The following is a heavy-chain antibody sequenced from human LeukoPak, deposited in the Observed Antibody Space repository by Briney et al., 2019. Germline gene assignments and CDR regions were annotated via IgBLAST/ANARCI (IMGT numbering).Heavy chain of an antibody. CDR1: GFKFGDYG. V-gene: IGHV3-20*04. CDR3: ARESRNCYETTPYAPFVFDM. Sequence: GGSLRLSCAASGFKFGDYGMSWVRQTPGKGLEWVSAIKWNGGSTGYADSVKGRFTISRDNAKKSLSLQMNSLRAEDTALYYCARESRNCYETTPYAPFVFDMWGQGTMVTVSS. J-gene: IGHJ3*02. CDR2: IKWNGGST. D-gene: IGHD2-21*01.